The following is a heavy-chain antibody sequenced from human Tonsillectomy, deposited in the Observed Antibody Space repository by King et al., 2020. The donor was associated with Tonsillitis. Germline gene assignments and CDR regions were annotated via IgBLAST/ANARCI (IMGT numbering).Heavy chain of an antibody. D-gene: IGHD3-3*01. CDR1: GGSFSGYY. CDR2: INHSGST. CDR3: ARGVGTIFGVIVADSYYYYMDV. V-gene: IGHV4-34*01. Sequence: VQLQQWGARLLKPSETLSLTCAVYGGSFSGYYWTWIRQPPGKGLEWIGEINHSGSTNYNPSLKSRVTISVDTSKNQFSLTLSSVTAADTAVYYCARGVGTIFGVIVADSYYYYMDVWGKGTTVTVSS. J-gene: IGHJ6*03.